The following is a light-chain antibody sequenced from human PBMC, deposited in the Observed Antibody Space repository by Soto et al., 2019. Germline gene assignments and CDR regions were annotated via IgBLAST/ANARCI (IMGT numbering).Light chain of an antibody. CDR2: EVS. CDR3: NSYAGSNNWV. Sequence: QSALTQPPSASGSPGQSVTISCTGTSSDVGGYNYVSWYQQHPGKAPKRMIYEVSKRPSGVPDRFSGSKSGNTASLTVSGLQAEDEADYYCNSYAGSNNWVFGGGTKLTV. J-gene: IGLJ3*02. CDR1: SSDVGGYNY. V-gene: IGLV2-8*01.